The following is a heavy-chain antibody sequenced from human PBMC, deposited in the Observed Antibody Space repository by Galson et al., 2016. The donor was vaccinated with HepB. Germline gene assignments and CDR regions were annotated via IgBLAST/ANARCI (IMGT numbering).Heavy chain of an antibody. V-gene: IGHV1-24*01. CDR2: FDPEHGET. Sequence: SVKVSCKVSGYTLTELPMHWVRQAPGKGLEWMGGFDPEHGETIYAQKFQGRVTMTEDTSTDRAYMELSSLRSEDTAVYYCGRVNYGQWEPLRGMDVWGQGTTVTVSS. CDR1: GYTLTELP. J-gene: IGHJ6*02. D-gene: IGHD1-26*01. CDR3: GRVNYGQWEPLRGMDV.